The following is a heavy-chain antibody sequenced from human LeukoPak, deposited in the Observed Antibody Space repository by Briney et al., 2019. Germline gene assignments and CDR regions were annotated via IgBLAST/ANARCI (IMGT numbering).Heavy chain of an antibody. CDR1: GYTFTSYY. V-gene: IGHV1-46*01. CDR2: INPSGGST. CDR3: ASSVGGFWSGYYPPYYGMDV. Sequence: RASVNVSCKASGYTFTSYYMHWVRQAPGQGLEWMGIINPSGGSTSYAQKFQGRVTMTRDTSTSTVYMELSSLRSEDTAVYYCASSVGGFWSGYYPPYYGMDVWGQGTTVTVSS. D-gene: IGHD3-3*01. J-gene: IGHJ6*02.